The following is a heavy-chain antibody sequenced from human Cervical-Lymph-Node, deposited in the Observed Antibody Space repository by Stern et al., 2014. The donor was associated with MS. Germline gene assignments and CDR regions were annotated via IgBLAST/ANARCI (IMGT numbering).Heavy chain of an antibody. CDR1: GGTFNTNV. CDR2: IIPIFGTA. V-gene: IGHV1-69*01. Sequence: VQLVESGAEVKKPGSSVKVSCKASGGTFNTNVISWVRQAPGQGLEWMGGIIPIFGTALYAQKFQGRVTITANESTRAVYMELSSLRSEDTAVYYCARAPYSTSSYNYWGQGTLVIVSS. D-gene: IGHD6-6*01. J-gene: IGHJ4*02. CDR3: ARAPYSTSSYNY.